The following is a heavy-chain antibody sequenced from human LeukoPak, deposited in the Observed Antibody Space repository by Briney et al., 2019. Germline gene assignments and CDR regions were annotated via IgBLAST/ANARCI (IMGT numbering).Heavy chain of an antibody. CDR2: IYHSGST. V-gene: IGHV4-38-2*02. J-gene: IGHJ4*02. CDR3: ASGTTVPNLF. CDR1: GYSISSGYY. D-gene: IGHD4-17*01. Sequence: PSETLSLTCTVSGYSISSGYYWGWIRQPPGKGLEWIGSIYHSGSTYYNPSLKSRVTISVDTSKKQFSLKVSSVTAADTAVYYCASGTTVPNLFWGQGTLVTVSS.